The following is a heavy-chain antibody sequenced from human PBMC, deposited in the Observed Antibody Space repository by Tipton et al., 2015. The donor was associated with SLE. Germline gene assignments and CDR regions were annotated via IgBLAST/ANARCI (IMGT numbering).Heavy chain of an antibody. Sequence: TLSLTCTVSGGSISSSHYYWGWIRQPPGKGLEWIGTIYYSGSTYNNPSLKSRVTISVDTSKKQFSLKLSSVTAADTAVYYCARENYDILTGPVDAFDIWGQGTMVTVSS. J-gene: IGHJ3*02. D-gene: IGHD3-9*01. CDR3: ARENYDILTGPVDAFDI. CDR2: IYYSGST. CDR1: GGSISSSHYY. V-gene: IGHV4-39*07.